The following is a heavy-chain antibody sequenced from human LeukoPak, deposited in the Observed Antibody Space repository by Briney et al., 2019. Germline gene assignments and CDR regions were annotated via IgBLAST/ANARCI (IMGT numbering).Heavy chain of an antibody. D-gene: IGHD1-1*01. V-gene: IGHV4-31*03. CDR1: GGSISSGGYY. J-gene: IGHJ4*02. CDR3: ARALDNWGYYFDY. CDR2: IYYSGST. Sequence: SETLSLTCTVSGGSISSGGYYWRWIRQHPGKGLEWIGYIYYSGSTYYNPSLKSRVTISVDTSKNQFSLKLSSVTAADTAVYYCARALDNWGYYFDYWGQGTLVTASS.